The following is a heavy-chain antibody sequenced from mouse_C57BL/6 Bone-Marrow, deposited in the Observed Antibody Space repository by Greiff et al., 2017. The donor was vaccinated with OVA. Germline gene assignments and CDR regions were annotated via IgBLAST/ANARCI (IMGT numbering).Heavy chain of an antibody. V-gene: IGHV1-82*01. J-gene: IGHJ2*01. D-gene: IGHD2-5*01. CDR1: GYAFSSSW. Sequence: QVQLKESGPELVKPGASVKISCKASGYAFSSSWMNWVKQRPGKGLEWIGRIYPGDGDTNYNGKFKGKATLTADKSSSTAYMQLSSLTSEDSAVYFCARGNYYSNYYFDYWGQGTTLTVSS. CDR2: IYPGDGDT. CDR3: ARGNYYSNYYFDY.